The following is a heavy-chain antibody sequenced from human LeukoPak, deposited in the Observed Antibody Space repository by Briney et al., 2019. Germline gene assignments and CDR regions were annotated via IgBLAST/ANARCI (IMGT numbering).Heavy chain of an antibody. Sequence: SETLSLTCAVYGGSFSDYYWSWIRQPPGKGLEWIGEFNHSGSTNYNPSLNSRVTISVDTSKNQFSLKLSSVTAADTAVYYCAGGARGYSKNWFDPWGQGTLVTVSS. V-gene: IGHV4-34*01. CDR3: AGGARGYSKNWFDP. CDR2: FNHSGST. D-gene: IGHD6-13*01. J-gene: IGHJ5*02. CDR1: GGSFSDYY.